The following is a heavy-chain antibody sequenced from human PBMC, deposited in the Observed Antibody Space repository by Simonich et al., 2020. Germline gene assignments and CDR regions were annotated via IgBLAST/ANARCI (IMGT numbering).Heavy chain of an antibody. CDR1: GFTFSSYW. J-gene: IGHJ2*01. CDR3: AREAGDLWYFDL. D-gene: IGHD7-27*01. Sequence: EVQLVESGGGLVQPGGSLRLSCAASGFTFSSYWMHCVRQAPGKGLVWVKRINTAWRSTSYADSVKGRFTTSRDNAKNMLYLQMNSLRAEDTAVYYCAREAGDLWYFDLWGRGTLVTVSS. CDR2: INTAWRST. V-gene: IGHV3-74*01.